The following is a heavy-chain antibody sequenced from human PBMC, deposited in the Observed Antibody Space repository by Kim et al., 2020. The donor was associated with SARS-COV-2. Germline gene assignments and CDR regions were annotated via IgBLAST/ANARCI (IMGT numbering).Heavy chain of an antibody. J-gene: IGHJ6*02. Sequence: SETLSLTCAVYGGSFSGYYWSWIRQPPGKGLEWIGEINHSGSTNYNPSLKSRVTISVDTSKNQFSLKLSSVTAADTAVYYCARTLTHDYGGKAQVGLTYYYYYGMDVWGQGTTVTVSS. D-gene: IGHD4-17*01. CDR2: INHSGST. CDR3: ARTLTHDYGGKAQVGLTYYYYYGMDV. CDR1: GGSFSGYY. V-gene: IGHV4-34*01.